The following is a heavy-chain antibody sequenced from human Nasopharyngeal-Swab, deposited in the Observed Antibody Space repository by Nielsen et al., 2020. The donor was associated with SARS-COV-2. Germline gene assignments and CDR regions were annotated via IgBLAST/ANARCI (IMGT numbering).Heavy chain of an antibody. J-gene: IGHJ3*02. D-gene: IGHD3-22*01. Sequence: GGSLRLSCAASGFTFSSYEMNWVRRAPGKGLEWVSYISSSGSTIYYADSVKGRFTISRDNAKNSLYLQMNSLRAEDTAVYYCAREERTPMIVVVIAYAFDIWGQGTMVTVSS. CDR2: ISSSGSTI. CDR1: GFTFSSYE. CDR3: AREERTPMIVVVIAYAFDI. V-gene: IGHV3-48*03.